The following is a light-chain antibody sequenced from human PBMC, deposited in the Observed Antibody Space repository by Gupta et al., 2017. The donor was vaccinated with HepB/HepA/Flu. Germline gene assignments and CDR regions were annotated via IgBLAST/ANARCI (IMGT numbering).Light chain of an antibody. CDR2: GAS. CDR3: QQYNNWPPLYT. CDR1: QSVSNH. V-gene: IGKV3-15*01. Sequence: EIVMTQSPATLSVSPGERATLSCRASQSVSNHLAWYQQKPGQAPRLLIYGASTRATGIPARFSGSGSGTEFTLTISSLQSEDFAVYYCQQYNNWPPLYTFGQGTKLEIK. J-gene: IGKJ2*01.